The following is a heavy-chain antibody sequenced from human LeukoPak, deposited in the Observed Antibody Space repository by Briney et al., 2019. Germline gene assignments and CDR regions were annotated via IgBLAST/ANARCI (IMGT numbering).Heavy chain of an antibody. CDR2: IYTSGST. CDR3: ARHVVDYDILTGYRYNWFDP. V-gene: IGHV4-61*02. CDR1: GGSISSGSYY. J-gene: IGHJ5*02. D-gene: IGHD3-9*01. Sequence: SQTLSLTCTVSGGSISSGSYYWSWIRQPAGKGLEWIGRIYTSGSTNYNPSLKSRVTISVDTSKNQFSLKLSSVTAADTAVYYCARHVVDYDILTGYRYNWFDPWGQGTLVTVSS.